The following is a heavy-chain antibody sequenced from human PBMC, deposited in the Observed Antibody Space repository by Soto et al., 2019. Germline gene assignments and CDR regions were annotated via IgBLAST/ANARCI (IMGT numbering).Heavy chain of an antibody. CDR2: ISYDGSNK. CDR3: AKVLSSSNPFYYYGMDV. V-gene: IGHV3-30*18. CDR1: GFTFSSYG. D-gene: IGHD6-6*01. Sequence: QVQLVESGGGVVQPGRSLRLSCAASGFTFSSYGMHWVRQAPGKGLEWVAVISYDGSNKYYADSVKGRFTISRDNSKNXXYLQMNSLRAEDTAVYYCAKVLSSSNPFYYYGMDVWGQGTTVTVSS. J-gene: IGHJ6*02.